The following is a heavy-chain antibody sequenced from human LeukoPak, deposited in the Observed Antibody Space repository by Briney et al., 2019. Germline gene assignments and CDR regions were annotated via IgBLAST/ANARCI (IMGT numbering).Heavy chain of an antibody. Sequence: SETLSLTCTVSGGSISSSSYYWGWIRQPPGKGLEWIGSIYYSGSTYYNPSLKSRVTISVDTSKNQFSLRLSSVTAADTAVYYSARHARNMPHDYGVNGDAFDIWGQGTMVTVSS. D-gene: IGHD4/OR15-4a*01. J-gene: IGHJ3*02. CDR1: GGSISSSSYY. V-gene: IGHV4-39*01. CDR3: ARHARNMPHDYGVNGDAFDI. CDR2: IYYSGST.